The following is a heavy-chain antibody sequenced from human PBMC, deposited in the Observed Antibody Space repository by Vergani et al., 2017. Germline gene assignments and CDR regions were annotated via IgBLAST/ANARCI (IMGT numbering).Heavy chain of an antibody. CDR1: GFTFSSYG. Sequence: VQLVESGGGLVKPGGSLRLSCAASGFTFSSYGMHWVRQAPGKGLEWVAVIWYDGSNKYYADSVKGRFTISRDNSKNTLYLQMNSLRAEDTAVYYCARDGIVATIYGVSGWFDPWGQGTLVTVSS. J-gene: IGHJ5*02. D-gene: IGHD5-12*01. V-gene: IGHV3-33*01. CDR3: ARDGIVATIYGVSGWFDP. CDR2: IWYDGSNK.